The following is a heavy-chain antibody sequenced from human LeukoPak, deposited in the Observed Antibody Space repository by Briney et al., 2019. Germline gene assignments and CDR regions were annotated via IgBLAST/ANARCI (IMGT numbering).Heavy chain of an antibody. J-gene: IGHJ3*02. CDR3: ATNRGWASGDAFDI. V-gene: IGHV3-64D*09. CDR2: ISSNGGST. CDR1: GFTFSSYA. D-gene: IGHD5-24*01. Sequence: GGSLRLSCSASGFTFSSYAMHWVRQAPGKGLEYVSAISSNGGSTYYADSVKGRFTISRDNSKNTLYLQMGSLRAEDTAVYYCATNRGWASGDAFDIWGQGTLVTVSS.